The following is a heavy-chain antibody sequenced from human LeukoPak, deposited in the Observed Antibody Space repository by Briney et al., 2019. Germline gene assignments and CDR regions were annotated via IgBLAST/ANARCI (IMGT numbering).Heavy chain of an antibody. CDR1: EYTFTSYY. D-gene: IGHD1-26*01. Sequence: SCKASEYTFTSYYMHWVRQAPGKGLEWVAVISYDGSNKYYADSVKGRFTISRDNSKNTLYLQMNSLRAGDTAVYYCARAIVGAPAFDIWGQGTMVTVSS. CDR2: ISYDGSNK. J-gene: IGHJ3*02. CDR3: ARAIVGAPAFDI. V-gene: IGHV3-30-3*01.